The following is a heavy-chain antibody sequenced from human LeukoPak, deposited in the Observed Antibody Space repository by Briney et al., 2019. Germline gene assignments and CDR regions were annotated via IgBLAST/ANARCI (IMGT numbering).Heavy chain of an antibody. CDR3: AKDLSLWLADYYYGLDV. J-gene: IGHJ6*02. D-gene: IGHD3-10*01. V-gene: IGHV3-30*18. CDR1: GFTFRSNG. Sequence: QPGGSLRLSCAASGFTFRSNGMHWVRQAPGKGLEWVAVISSDGSNNYYADSVKGRFTISRDNSKYTPYLQMNSLRAEDTAVYYCAKDLSLWLADYYYGLDVWGQGTTVTVSS. CDR2: ISSDGSNN.